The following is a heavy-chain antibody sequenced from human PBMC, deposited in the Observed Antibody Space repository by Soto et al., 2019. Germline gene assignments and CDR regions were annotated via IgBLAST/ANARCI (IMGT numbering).Heavy chain of an antibody. J-gene: IGHJ4*02. Sequence: GASVKVSCKASGGTFSSYAISWVRQAPGQGLEWMGGIIPIFGTANYAQKFQGRVTITADESTSTAYMELSSLRSEDTAVYYCARGYAAATIGPLFDYWGQGTLVTVSS. D-gene: IGHD6-25*01. CDR3: ARGYAAATIGPLFDY. V-gene: IGHV1-69*13. CDR1: GGTFSSYA. CDR2: IIPIFGTA.